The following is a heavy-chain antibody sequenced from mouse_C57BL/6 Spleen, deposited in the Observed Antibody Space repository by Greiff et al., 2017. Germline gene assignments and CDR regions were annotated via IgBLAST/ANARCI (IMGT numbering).Heavy chain of an antibody. CDR1: GFTFSDYG. CDR2: ISSGSSTI. J-gene: IGHJ4*01. Sequence: EVQGVESGGGLVKPGGSLELSCAASGFTFSDYGMHWVRQAPEKGLEWVAYISSGSSTIYYADTVKGRFTISRDNAKNTLFLQMTSLRSEDTAMYYCARDYGSSYYAMDYWGQGTSVTVSS. D-gene: IGHD1-1*01. V-gene: IGHV5-17*01. CDR3: ARDYGSSYYAMDY.